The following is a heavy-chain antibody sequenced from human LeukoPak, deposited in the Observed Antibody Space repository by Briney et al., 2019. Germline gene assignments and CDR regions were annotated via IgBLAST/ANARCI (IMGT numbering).Heavy chain of an antibody. CDR1: GGSISPYY. CDR3: ARWEVRLNAFEM. Sequence: SETLSLTCTVSGGSISPYYWSWMRQAPGTGLEWIGNIFYRGSTNYNASLQSRVSISVDTSKNQFSLSLSSVTAADTAVYYCARWEVRLNAFEMWGQGTMVTVSS. D-gene: IGHD3-10*01. V-gene: IGHV4-59*08. CDR2: IFYRGST. J-gene: IGHJ3*02.